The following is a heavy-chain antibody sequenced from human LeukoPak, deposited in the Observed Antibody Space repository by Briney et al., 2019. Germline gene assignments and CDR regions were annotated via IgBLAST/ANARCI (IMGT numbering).Heavy chain of an antibody. J-gene: IGHJ5*02. CDR1: GGSISSYY. D-gene: IGHD3-22*01. CDR3: ARSGIVDNWFDP. Sequence: PSETLSLTCTVSGGSISSYYWSWIRQPPGKGLEWIGYIYYSGSTNYNPSLKSRVTISVDTSKNQFSLKLSSVPAAAPAVYYCARSGIVDNWFDPWGQGTLVTVSS. V-gene: IGHV4-59*01. CDR2: IYYSGST.